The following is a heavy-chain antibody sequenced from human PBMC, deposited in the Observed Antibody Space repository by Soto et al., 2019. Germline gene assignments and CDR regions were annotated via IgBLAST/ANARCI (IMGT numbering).Heavy chain of an antibody. CDR1: GGSISSYY. J-gene: IGHJ5*02. D-gene: IGHD4-17*01. CDR2: IYYSGST. CDR3: ARWEKDGDYDNWFDP. V-gene: IGHV4-59*01. Sequence: SETLSLTCTVSGGSISSYYWSWIRQPPGKGLEWIGYIYYSGSTNYNPSLKSRVTLSVKTAKNQFSLKLSSVTAADTAVYYCARWEKDGDYDNWFDPWGQGTLVTVSS.